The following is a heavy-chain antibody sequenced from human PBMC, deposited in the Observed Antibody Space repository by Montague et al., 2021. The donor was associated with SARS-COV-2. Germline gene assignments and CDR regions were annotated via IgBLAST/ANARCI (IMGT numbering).Heavy chain of an antibody. CDR3: ARGYDFWSGGYYYYYGMDV. CDR1: GFPFSNSA. Sequence: FRRLSCAASGFPFSNSAMNWFRQAPGKGLEWVSSISSSSSYIYYSDSVKGRFTISRDNAKNSLYLQMNSLRAEDTAVYYCARGYDFWSGGYYYYYGMDVWGQGTTVTVSS. D-gene: IGHD3-3*01. J-gene: IGHJ6*02. V-gene: IGHV3-21*01. CDR2: ISSSSSYI.